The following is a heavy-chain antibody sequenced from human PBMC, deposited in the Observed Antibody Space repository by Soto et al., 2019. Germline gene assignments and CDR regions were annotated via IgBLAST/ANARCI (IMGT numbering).Heavy chain of an antibody. CDR3: ARVSYYDFWSGYYLYDYGMDV. V-gene: IGHV1-8*01. D-gene: IGHD3-3*01. J-gene: IGHJ6*02. CDR2: MNHNSGNT. Sequence: QVQLVQSGAEVKKPGASVKVSCKASGYTFTSYDINWVRQATGQGLEWMGWMNHNSGNTGYAQKCQGRVTMTRSTSISTSYLELSSLRSEDTAVYYCARVSYYDFWSGYYLYDYGMDVWGQGTTVTVSS. CDR1: GYTFTSYD.